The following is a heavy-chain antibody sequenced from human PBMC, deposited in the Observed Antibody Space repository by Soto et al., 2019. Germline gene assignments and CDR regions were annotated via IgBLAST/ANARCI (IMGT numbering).Heavy chain of an antibody. CDR2: IYYGGST. CDR1: GGSISSGDYY. Sequence: SETLSLTCTVSGGSISSGDYYWSWIRQPPGKGLEWIGYIYYGGSTYYNPSLKSRVTISVDTSKNQFSLKLSSVTAADTAVYYCARTTVTTRNWFDPWGQGTLVTVSS. D-gene: IGHD4-4*01. V-gene: IGHV4-30-4*01. CDR3: ARTTVTTRNWFDP. J-gene: IGHJ5*02.